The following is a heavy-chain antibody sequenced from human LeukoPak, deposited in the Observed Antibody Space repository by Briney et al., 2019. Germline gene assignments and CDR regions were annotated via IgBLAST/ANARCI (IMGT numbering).Heavy chain of an antibody. D-gene: IGHD2-2*01. CDR3: VRDRAGYYSRTNLRGGWFDA. CDR1: AYTFTGYY. J-gene: IGHJ5*02. Sequence: ASVNVSCKASAYTFTGYYMHWVRQAPGQGSEWIGQIKTNGRRTEYTKNCQGRVTMTKDTSISTAYMELSRLRSDDTAVNYCVRDRAGYYSRTNLRGGWFDAWGQGTLVTVSS. V-gene: IGHV1-2*06. CDR2: IKTNGRRT.